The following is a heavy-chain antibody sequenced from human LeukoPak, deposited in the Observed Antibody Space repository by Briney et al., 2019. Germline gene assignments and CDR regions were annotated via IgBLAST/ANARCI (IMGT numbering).Heavy chain of an antibody. V-gene: IGHV3-15*01. CDR1: GFNCSNAW. CDR3: STLMVRGIINI. D-gene: IGHD3-10*01. Sequence: GGALRLSCAASGFNCSNAWLSWLRQASGKGLGWAGRIQSKTDGGTIEYAAPVKGRFSISRDDSKTTLFLQMNSLKTEDTGVYYCSTLMVRGIINIWGQGTLVTVSS. CDR2: IQSKTDGGTI. J-gene: IGHJ4*02.